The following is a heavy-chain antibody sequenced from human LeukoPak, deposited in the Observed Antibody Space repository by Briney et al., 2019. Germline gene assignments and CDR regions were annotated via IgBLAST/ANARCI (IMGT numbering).Heavy chain of an antibody. CDR2: ISAYNGNT. J-gene: IGHJ3*02. CDR1: GYTFTSYG. Sequence: ASVKVSCKASGYTFTSYGISWVRQAPGQGLEWMGWISAYNGNTNYAQKLQGRVTMTTDTSTSTAYMELRSLRSDDTAVYYCARRGPRPYDFWSGYYKSNDAFDIWGQGTMVTVSS. CDR3: ARRGPRPYDFWSGYYKSNDAFDI. V-gene: IGHV1-18*01. D-gene: IGHD3-3*01.